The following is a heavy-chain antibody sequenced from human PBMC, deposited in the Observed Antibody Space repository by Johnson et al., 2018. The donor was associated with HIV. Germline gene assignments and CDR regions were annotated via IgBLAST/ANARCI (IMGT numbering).Heavy chain of an antibody. J-gene: IGHJ3*02. Sequence: VQLVESGGGLVKPGGSLRLSCAASGISFSYAWMSWVRRAPGKGLEWVGRIKSKGSGGTMDYAAPVKDRFTISRDNSKNTLYLQMNSLRAEDTAVYYCARVRGYSYGAHAFDIWGQGTMVTVSS. D-gene: IGHD5-18*01. CDR1: GISFSYAW. V-gene: IGHV3-15*01. CDR2: IKSKGSGGTM. CDR3: ARVRGYSYGAHAFDI.